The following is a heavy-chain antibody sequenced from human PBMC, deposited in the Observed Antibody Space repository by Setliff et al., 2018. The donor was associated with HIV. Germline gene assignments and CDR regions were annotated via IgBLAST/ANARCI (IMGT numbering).Heavy chain of an antibody. Sequence: PGGSLRLSCAASGFTVSNNHMGWVRQTPGRGLEWVSTVYSGGTTHYADSVKGRFAISRGIAKNSLYLQMNSLRAEDTAVYYCARDSGGWFDPWGQGTLVTVSS. V-gene: IGHV3-66*01. CDR3: ARDSGGWFDP. CDR2: VYSGGTT. J-gene: IGHJ5*02. D-gene: IGHD3-10*01. CDR1: GFTVSNNH.